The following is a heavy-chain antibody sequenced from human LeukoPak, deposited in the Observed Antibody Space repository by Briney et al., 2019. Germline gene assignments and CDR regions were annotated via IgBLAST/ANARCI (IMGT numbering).Heavy chain of an antibody. CDR2: MNPNSGNT. J-gene: IGHJ4*02. CDR1: GYTFTSYD. Sequence: ASVKVSCKASGYTFTSYDINWVRQATGQGLEWMGWMNPNSGNTGYAQKFQGRVTMARNTSISTAYMELSSLRSEDTAVYYCARGGLMAAAVFYWGQGTLVTVSS. D-gene: IGHD6-13*01. CDR3: ARGGLMAAAVFY. V-gene: IGHV1-8*01.